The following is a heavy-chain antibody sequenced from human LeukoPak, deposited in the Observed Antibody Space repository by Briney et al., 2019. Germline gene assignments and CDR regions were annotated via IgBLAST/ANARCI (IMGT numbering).Heavy chain of an antibody. CDR3: ARTYYDFWSGYYQPLNYFDY. J-gene: IGHJ4*02. Sequence: GASVKVSCKASGYTFTSCYMHWVRQAPGQGLEWMGIINPSGGSTSYAQKFQGRVTMTRDTSTSTVYMELSSLRSEDTAVYYCARTYYDFWSGYYQPLNYFDYWGQGTLVTVSS. D-gene: IGHD3-3*01. V-gene: IGHV1-46*01. CDR2: INPSGGST. CDR1: GYTFTSCY.